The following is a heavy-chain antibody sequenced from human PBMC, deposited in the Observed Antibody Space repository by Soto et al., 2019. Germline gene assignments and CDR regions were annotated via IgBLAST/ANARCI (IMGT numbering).Heavy chain of an antibody. CDR3: ARGRWLRSAFDY. D-gene: IGHD5-12*01. V-gene: IGHV4-34*01. CDR1: GGSFSGYY. J-gene: IGHJ4*02. CDR2: INHSGST. Sequence: QVQLQQWGAGLLKPSETLSLTCAVYGGSFSGYYWSWIRQPPGKGLEWIGEINHSGSTNYNPSLKSRATIPVDTSKNQFPLKLSSVPAAATAVYYCARGRWLRSAFDYWGPGTLVTVSS.